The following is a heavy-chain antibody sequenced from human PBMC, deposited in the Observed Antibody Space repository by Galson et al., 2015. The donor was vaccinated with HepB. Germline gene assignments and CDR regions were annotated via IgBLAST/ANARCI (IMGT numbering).Heavy chain of an antibody. V-gene: IGHV1-46*04. D-gene: IGHD5-12*01. Sequence: SVKVSCKASGYTFTSYYMHWVRQAPGQGLEWMGIINPSGGSTSYAQKLQGRVTMTRDTSTSTVYMELSSLRSEDTAVYYCARDIGGYGLDHYFDYWGQGTLVTVSS. J-gene: IGHJ4*02. CDR3: ARDIGGYGLDHYFDY. CDR2: INPSGGST. CDR1: GYTFTSYY.